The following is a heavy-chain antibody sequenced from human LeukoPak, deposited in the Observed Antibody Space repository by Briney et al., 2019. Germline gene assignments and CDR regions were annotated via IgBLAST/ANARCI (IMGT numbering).Heavy chain of an antibody. CDR1: GFTFSNSA. D-gene: IGHD3-22*01. J-gene: IGHJ4*02. V-gene: IGHV3-23*01. CDR3: AKVKVVGYSTFDY. CDR2: VTRNDETT. Sequence: GGSLRLSCAASGFTFSNSAMNWVRQAPGKGLEWVSGVTRNDETTSYADSVKGRFTISRDNSRDTLYLQMNSLTAEDTAVYYCAKVKVVGYSTFDYWGQGTLVTVSP.